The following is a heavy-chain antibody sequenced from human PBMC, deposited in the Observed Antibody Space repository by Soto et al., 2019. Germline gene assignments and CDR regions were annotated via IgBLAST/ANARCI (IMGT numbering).Heavy chain of an antibody. Sequence: GSLRLSCAASGFTFSSYWMSWVRQAPGKGLEWVANIKQDGSEKYYVDSVKGRFTISRDNAKNSLYLQMNSLRAEDTAVYYCASAYSSGWTFDYWGQGTLVTVSS. CDR2: IKQDGSEK. J-gene: IGHJ4*02. CDR3: ASAYSSGWTFDY. CDR1: GFTFSSYW. D-gene: IGHD6-19*01. V-gene: IGHV3-7*03.